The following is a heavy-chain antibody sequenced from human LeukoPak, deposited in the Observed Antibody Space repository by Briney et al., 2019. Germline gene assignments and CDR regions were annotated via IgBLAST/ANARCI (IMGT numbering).Heavy chain of an antibody. CDR1: GGSFSGYY. J-gene: IGHJ4*02. CDR3: ARDPTPDGSYLEGLNY. CDR2: INHSGST. Sequence: PSETLSLTCAVYGGSFSGYYWSWIRQPPGKGLEWIGEINHSGSTNYNPSLKSRVTISVDTSKNQFSLKLSSVTAADTAVYYCARDPTPDGSYLEGLNYWGQGTLVTVSS. V-gene: IGHV4-34*01. D-gene: IGHD1-26*01.